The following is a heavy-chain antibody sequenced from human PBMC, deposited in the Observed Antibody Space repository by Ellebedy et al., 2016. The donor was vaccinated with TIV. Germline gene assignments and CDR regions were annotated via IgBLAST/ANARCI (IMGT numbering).Heavy chain of an antibody. CDR2: LSYDGSNE. CDR3: AKPFVGHCISTVCNVCDD. D-gene: IGHD2-2*03. Sequence: GESLKISCAASGFTFSSYTMHWVRQAPGKGLEWVAALSYDGSNEYFGDSVQGRFTISRDSSKKMLYLQMNNLRAEDKAVYYCAKPFVGHCISTVCNVCDDWGQGTLVTVSS. V-gene: IGHV3-30*18. J-gene: IGHJ4*02. CDR1: GFTFSSYT.